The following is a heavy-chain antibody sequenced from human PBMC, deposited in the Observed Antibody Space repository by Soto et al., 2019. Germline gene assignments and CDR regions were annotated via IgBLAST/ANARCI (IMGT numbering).Heavy chain of an antibody. Sequence: ASVKVSCKASGYTFTSYDINWVRQATGQGLEWMGWMNPNSGNTGYAQKFQGRVTTTRNTSISTAYMELSSLRSEDTAVYYCARAGDDYGDYAMSYWGQGTLVTVSS. V-gene: IGHV1-8*01. D-gene: IGHD4-17*01. CDR2: MNPNSGNT. CDR1: GYTFTSYD. J-gene: IGHJ4*02. CDR3: ARAGDDYGDYAMSY.